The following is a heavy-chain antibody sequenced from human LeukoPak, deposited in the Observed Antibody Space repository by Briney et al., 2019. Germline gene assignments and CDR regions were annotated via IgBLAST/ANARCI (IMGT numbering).Heavy chain of an antibody. Sequence: SETLSLTCAVSGYSISSGYYWGWIRQPPGKGLEWIGSIYHSGSTYYNPSLKSRVTISVDTSKNQFSLKLSSVTAADTAVYYCARRLGIGYYFGYWGQGTLVTVSS. J-gene: IGHJ4*02. D-gene: IGHD7-27*01. CDR3: ARRLGIGYYFGY. CDR1: GYSISSGYY. CDR2: IYHSGST. V-gene: IGHV4-38-2*01.